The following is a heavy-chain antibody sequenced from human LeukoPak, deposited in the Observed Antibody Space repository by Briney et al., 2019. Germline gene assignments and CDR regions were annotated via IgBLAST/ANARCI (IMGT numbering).Heavy chain of an antibody. CDR2: INYSGST. J-gene: IGHJ4*02. Sequence: SETLSLTCTVSGGSISSSSYYWGWIRQPPGKGLEWIGTINYSGSTYYNPSLKSRVTISVDTSKNQISLKLNSVTAADTAVYYCARQGPGYSYANYYSDYWGQGTVVTVSS. V-gene: IGHV4-39*01. CDR1: GGSISSSSYY. D-gene: IGHD5-18*01. CDR3: ARQGPGYSYANYYSDY.